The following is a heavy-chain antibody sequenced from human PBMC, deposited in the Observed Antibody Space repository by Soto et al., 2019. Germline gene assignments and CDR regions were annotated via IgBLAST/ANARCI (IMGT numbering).Heavy chain of an antibody. V-gene: IGHV3-30*03. Sequence: QVQLVESGGGVVQPGTSLRLSCVASGFPFTTYGMHWVREGPGKGLEWVAVISFDGRNKYYADSVKGRFTISRDNSKNTLSLPMNSLRPEDTALYYCVGGQYYFDYRGQGTLVTVSS. J-gene: IGHJ4*02. CDR2: ISFDGRNK. D-gene: IGHD3-10*01. CDR3: VGGQYYFDY. CDR1: GFPFTTYG.